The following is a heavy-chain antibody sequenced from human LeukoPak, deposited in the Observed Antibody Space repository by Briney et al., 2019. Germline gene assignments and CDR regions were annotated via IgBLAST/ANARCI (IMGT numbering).Heavy chain of an antibody. J-gene: IGHJ5*02. CDR2: TSGYNGKT. CDR3: ARAGAVVDNWFDP. CDR1: GYTFNTYG. D-gene: IGHD2-15*01. V-gene: IGHV1-18*01. Sequence: GASVKVSCKASGYTFNTYGITWVRQAPGQGLEWMGWTSGYNGKTKYAQTLQDRVTMTTDTSTTTAYTELRSLTSDDTAVYYCARAGAVVDNWFDPWGQGTLVTVSS.